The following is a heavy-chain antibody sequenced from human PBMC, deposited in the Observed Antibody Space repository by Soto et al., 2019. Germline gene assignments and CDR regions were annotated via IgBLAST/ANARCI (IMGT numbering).Heavy chain of an antibody. CDR2: INWNGGST. CDR3: ARPRRYSSSLCLCGMDV. D-gene: IGHD6-13*01. V-gene: IGHV3-20*04. CDR1: GFTFDDYG. Sequence: PWGSLRLSCAASGFTFDDYGMSWVRQAPGKGLEWVSGINWNGGSTGYADSVKGRFTISRDNAKNSLYLQMNSLRAEDTALYYCARPRRYSSSLCLCGMDVWGQGTTVTVSS. J-gene: IGHJ6*02.